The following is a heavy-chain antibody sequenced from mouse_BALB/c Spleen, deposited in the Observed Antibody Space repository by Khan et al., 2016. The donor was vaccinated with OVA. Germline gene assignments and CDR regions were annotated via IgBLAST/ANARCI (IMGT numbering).Heavy chain of an antibody. CDR1: GFSLSDYG. CDR3: AIEIWSCYYTMNY. V-gene: IGHV2-6-5*01. CDR2: IWGGGST. Sequence: QVQLKESGPGLVAPSQNLSITCTVSGFSLSDYGVSWIRQPPGKGLEWLGVIWGGGSTYYNSALKSRLSISKDNSKSHVFLKMSSLQSDDTAMVDCAIEIWSCYYTMNYWGQGTSVTVSS. J-gene: IGHJ4*01.